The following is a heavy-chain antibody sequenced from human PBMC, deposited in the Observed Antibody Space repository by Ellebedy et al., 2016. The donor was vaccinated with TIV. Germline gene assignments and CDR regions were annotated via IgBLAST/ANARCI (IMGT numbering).Heavy chain of an antibody. Sequence: GESLKISCAASGFIFSSYTLNWVRQAPGKGLEWVSSISTSSSYIYYADSVKGRFTISRDNAENSLFLQMNSLRVEDTAVYYCARGACMLLSCRSGYGMDVWGQGTTVTVSS. D-gene: IGHD2-8*01. V-gene: IGHV3-21*01. CDR3: ARGACMLLSCRSGYGMDV. CDR2: ISTSSSYI. CDR1: GFIFSSYT. J-gene: IGHJ6*02.